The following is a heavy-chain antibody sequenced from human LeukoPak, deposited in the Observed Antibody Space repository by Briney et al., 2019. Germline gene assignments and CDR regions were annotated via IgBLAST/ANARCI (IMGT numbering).Heavy chain of an antibody. CDR1: GFTFSSYA. CDR2: ISYDGSNK. Sequence: GGSLRLSCAAAGFTFSSYAMHWVRQAPGKGLEWVAVISYDGSNKYYADTVKGRFTISRDNSKNTLDLQMNSLRAEDTAVYYCAKEGNYYDSSGYYRSYYFDYWGQGTLVTVSS. V-gene: IGHV3-30*18. D-gene: IGHD3-22*01. J-gene: IGHJ4*02. CDR3: AKEGNYYDSSGYYRSYYFDY.